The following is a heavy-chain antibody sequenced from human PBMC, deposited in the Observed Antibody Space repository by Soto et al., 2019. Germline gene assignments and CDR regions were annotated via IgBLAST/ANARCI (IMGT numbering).Heavy chain of an antibody. CDR2: VNPNGETT. V-gene: IGHV1-46*01. Sequence: QVQVVQSGAEVKEPGASVKVSCKASGYSSSNYYTHWVRQAPGQGLEWMGIVNPNGETTNYAQRFQGRVALTRDTSTNTDYMDLSRLTSDDTAIYFCASMTTIWSNWGQGTLVTVSS. CDR1: GYSSSNYY. J-gene: IGHJ4*02. D-gene: IGHD2-8*02. CDR3: ASMTTIWSN.